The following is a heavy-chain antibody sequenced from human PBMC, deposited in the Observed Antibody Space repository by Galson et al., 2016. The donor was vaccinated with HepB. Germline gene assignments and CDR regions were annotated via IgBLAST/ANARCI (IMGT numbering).Heavy chain of an antibody. D-gene: IGHD3-16*01. CDR1: GFTFSTYW. Sequence: SLRLSCAASGFTFSTYWMHWVRQAPGKGLVWVARINSDGTSTSHADSVQGRLTISRDNAKNTVYLEMNSLRAEDTAVYYCASNKEKKLGLIDHWGQGILVSVSA. CDR3: ASNKEKKLGLIDH. V-gene: IGHV3-74*01. J-gene: IGHJ4*02. CDR2: INSDGTST.